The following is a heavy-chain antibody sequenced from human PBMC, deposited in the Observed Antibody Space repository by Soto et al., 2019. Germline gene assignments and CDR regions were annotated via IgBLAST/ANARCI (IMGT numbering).Heavy chain of an antibody. CDR3: ARSSGDTWEQYYFDY. Sequence: EVQLLESGGGLVLPGGSLRLSCAASGFIFSDYSMSWVRQAPGKGLEWVSGISGRGGSTYYADSVKGRFTISRDNSRNTLFLQMNSLRAEDTALYFCARSSGDTWEQYYFDYWGQGTLVPVSS. J-gene: IGHJ4*02. V-gene: IGHV3-23*01. CDR1: GFIFSDYS. D-gene: IGHD1-1*01. CDR2: ISGRGGST.